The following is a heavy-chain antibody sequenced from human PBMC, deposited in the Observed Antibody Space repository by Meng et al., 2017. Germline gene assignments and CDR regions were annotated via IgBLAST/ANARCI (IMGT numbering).Heavy chain of an antibody. D-gene: IGHD3-22*01. CDR1: RYTFTGYY. CDR2: INPNSGGT. Sequence: VHLVQSGVEVKKPGASVKVSCKAARYTFTGYYLHGVRQAPGQGLEWMGRINPNSGGTNYAQKFQGRVTMTRDTSISTAYMELSRLRSDDTAVYYCARGTKYYYDSSCYYLVWGQGTLVTVSS. J-gene: IGHJ4*02. CDR3: ARGTKYYYDSSCYYLV. V-gene: IGHV1-2*06.